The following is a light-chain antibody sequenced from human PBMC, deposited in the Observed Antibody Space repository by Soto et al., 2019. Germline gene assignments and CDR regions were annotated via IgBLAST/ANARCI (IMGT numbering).Light chain of an antibody. J-gene: IGLJ2*01. V-gene: IGLV2-14*01. CDR1: SSDVGAYNY. CDR2: EVS. CDR3: SSYTSSNTLV. Sequence: QFALTQSASGSGSPGQSITISCTGTSSDVGAYNYVSWYQQHPGKAPKLMIFEVSDRPSGVSNRFSGSKSGNTASLTISGLQAEDEADYYCSSYTSSNTLVFGGGTKLTVL.